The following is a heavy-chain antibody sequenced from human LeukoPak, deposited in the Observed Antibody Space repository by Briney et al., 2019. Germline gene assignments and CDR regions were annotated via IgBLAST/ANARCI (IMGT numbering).Heavy chain of an antibody. Sequence: SETLSLTCTVSGGSISSYYWSWIRQPAGKGLEWIGRIYTSGSTNYNPSLKSRVTMSVDTSKNQFSLKLSSVTAADTAVYYCARGMRLYYYDSPGYYFDYWGQGTLVTVSS. D-gene: IGHD3-22*01. CDR1: GGSISSYY. CDR2: IYTSGST. J-gene: IGHJ4*02. V-gene: IGHV4-4*07. CDR3: ARGMRLYYYDSPGYYFDY.